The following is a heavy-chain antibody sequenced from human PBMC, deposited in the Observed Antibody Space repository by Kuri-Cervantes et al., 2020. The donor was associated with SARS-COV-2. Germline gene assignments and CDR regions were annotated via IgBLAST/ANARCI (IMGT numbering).Heavy chain of an antibody. D-gene: IGHD1/OR15-1a*01. CDR2: ISSSSSYI. CDR3: AGKIITGTGGAFDY. Sequence: GGSLRLSCAASGFTFSSYSMNWVRQAPGKGLEWVSSISSSSSYIYYADSVKGRFTISRDNAKNSLYLQMNSLRAEDTAVYYCAGKIITGTGGAFDYCGQGTLVTVSS. V-gene: IGHV3-21*01. CDR1: GFTFSSYS. J-gene: IGHJ4*02.